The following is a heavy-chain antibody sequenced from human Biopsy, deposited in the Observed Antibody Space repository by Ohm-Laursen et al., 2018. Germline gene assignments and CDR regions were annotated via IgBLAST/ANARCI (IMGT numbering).Heavy chain of an antibody. CDR3: AATSTLYYYYYAMDV. J-gene: IGHJ6*02. CDR2: IVVGSGHT. CDR1: GYTFTDYF. Sequence: SVKVSCKASGYTFTDYFLHWVRQAPGQGPGWMGWIVVGSGHTNYAQKFQERVTITRDMSTSTAYMELTSLRSEDTAVYYCAATSTLYYYYYAMDVWDQGTTITVSS. V-gene: IGHV1-58*01.